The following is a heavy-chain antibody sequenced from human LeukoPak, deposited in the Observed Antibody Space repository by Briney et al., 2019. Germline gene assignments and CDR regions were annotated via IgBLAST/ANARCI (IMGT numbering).Heavy chain of an antibody. D-gene: IGHD2-2*01. V-gene: IGHV1-2*02. Sequence: ASVKVSCKASGYTFTDYYMHWVRQAPGQGLEWMGWINPKSGGTNYAQKFQGRVTMTRDTSSSTAYMELSRMRSDDTAVYYCARDPVYCSSASCYLKYYFDYWGQGTLVTVSS. CDR1: GYTFTDYY. J-gene: IGHJ4*02. CDR3: ARDPVYCSSASCYLKYYFDY. CDR2: INPKSGGT.